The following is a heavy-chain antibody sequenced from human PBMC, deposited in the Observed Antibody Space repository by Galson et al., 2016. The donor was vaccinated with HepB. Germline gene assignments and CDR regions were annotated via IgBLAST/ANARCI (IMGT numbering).Heavy chain of an antibody. CDR1: GFTFSDYY. V-gene: IGHV3-72*01. CDR3: ARAAYCSGGACYHAF. J-gene: IGHJ3*01. CDR2: TRNKANGYTR. D-gene: IGHD2-15*01. Sequence: SLRLSCAASGFTFSDYYTDWVRQTPGKGLEWVGRTRNKANGYTREYAASVKGRLSISRDDSKNSLYLQMNSLRSEDTAVYYCARAAYCSGGACYHAF.